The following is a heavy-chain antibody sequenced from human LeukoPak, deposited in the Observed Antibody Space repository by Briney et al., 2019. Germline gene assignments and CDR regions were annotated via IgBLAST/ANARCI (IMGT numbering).Heavy chain of an antibody. CDR3: AREGDGYNDPFDY. J-gene: IGHJ4*02. V-gene: IGHV4-30-4*01. Sequence: SETLSLTCTGSGGSISSGDYYWSWIRQPPGKGLEWIGYIYYSGSTYYNPSLKSRVTISVDTSKNQFSLKLSSVTAADTAVYYCAREGDGYNDPFDYWGQGTLVTVSS. D-gene: IGHD5-24*01. CDR1: GGSISSGDYY. CDR2: IYYSGST.